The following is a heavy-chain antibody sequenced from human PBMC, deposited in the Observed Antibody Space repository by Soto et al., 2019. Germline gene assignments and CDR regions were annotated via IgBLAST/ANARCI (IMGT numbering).Heavy chain of an antibody. V-gene: IGHV1-3*01. CDR2: INAGNGNT. J-gene: IGHJ4*02. CDR1: GYTFTSYA. D-gene: IGHD3-22*01. CDR3: ARPTYKYDSSGETFDY. Sequence: ASVKVSCKASGYTFTSYAMHWVRQAPGQRLEWMGWINAGNGNTKYSQRFQGRVTITRDTSASIAYMELSSLRSEDTAVYFCARPTYKYDSSGETFDYWGQGTLVTVSS.